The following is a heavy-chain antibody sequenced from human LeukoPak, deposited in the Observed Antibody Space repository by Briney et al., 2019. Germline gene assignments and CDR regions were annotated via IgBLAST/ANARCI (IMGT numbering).Heavy chain of an antibody. J-gene: IGHJ6*02. CDR3: ARATTTGYYYGMDV. V-gene: IGHV1-69*04. Sequence: GASVKVSCKASGGTFSSYAISWVRQAPGQGLEWMGRIIPIFGIANYAQKFQGRVTITADKSTSTAYMELSSLGSEDTAVYYCARATTTGYYYGMDVWGQGTTVTVSS. CDR1: GGTFSSYA. D-gene: IGHD1-1*01. CDR2: IIPIFGIA.